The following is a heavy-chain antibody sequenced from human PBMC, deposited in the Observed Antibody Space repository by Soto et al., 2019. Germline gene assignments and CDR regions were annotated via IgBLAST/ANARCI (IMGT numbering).Heavy chain of an antibody. CDR2: IYYSGST. CDR3: ASLLGGAVQQG. Sequence: QLQLQESGPGLVKPSETLSLTCTVSGGSISSSSYYWGWIRQPPGKGLEWIGSIYYSGSTYYNPSLKSRVTISVDTSKNQFSLKLSSVTAADTAVYHCASLLGGAVQQGWGQGTLVTVSS. D-gene: IGHD1-26*01. V-gene: IGHV4-39*01. J-gene: IGHJ4*02. CDR1: GGSISSSSYY.